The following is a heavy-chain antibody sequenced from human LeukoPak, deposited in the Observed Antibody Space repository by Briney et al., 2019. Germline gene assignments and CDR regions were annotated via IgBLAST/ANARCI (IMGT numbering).Heavy chain of an antibody. CDR2: INAGNGNT. Sequence: ASVKVSCKASGYTFTSYAMHWVRQAPGQRLEWMGWINAGNGNTKYSQEFQGRVTITRDTSASTAYMELSSLRSEDMAVYYCARGSLVTAIRYYFDYWGQGTLVTVSS. CDR3: ARGSLVTAIRYYFDY. V-gene: IGHV1-3*03. D-gene: IGHD2-21*02. CDR1: GYTFTSYA. J-gene: IGHJ4*02.